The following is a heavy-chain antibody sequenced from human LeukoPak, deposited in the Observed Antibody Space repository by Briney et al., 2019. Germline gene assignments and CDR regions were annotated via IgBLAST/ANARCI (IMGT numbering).Heavy chain of an antibody. V-gene: IGHV4-30-4*01. CDR2: IYYSGST. Sequence: SETLSLTCTVSGGSISSGDYYWSWIRQPPGKGLEWIGYIYYSGSTYYNPSLKSRVTISVDTSKNQFSLKLSSVTAADTAVYYCARARCSSTSCTAFDIWGQGTMVTVSS. J-gene: IGHJ3*02. CDR3: ARARCSSTSCTAFDI. CDR1: GGSISSGDYY. D-gene: IGHD2-2*01.